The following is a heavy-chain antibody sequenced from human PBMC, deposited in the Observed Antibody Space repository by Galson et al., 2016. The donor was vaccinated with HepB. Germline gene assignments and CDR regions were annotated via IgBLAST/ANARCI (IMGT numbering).Heavy chain of an antibody. D-gene: IGHD2-2*01. CDR1: GGSISSSYY. CDR3: ARAHCSTVGCNHPYYFDN. V-gene: IGHV4-39*01. CDR2: MYYSGNT. J-gene: IGHJ4*02. Sequence: ETLSLTCTVSGGSISSSYYWGWIRQPPGKGLEWIGSMYYSGNTYYNPSLKSRVTISVDTSKNQFSLQLSSVTAADTAVYYCARAHCSTVGCNHPYYFDNWGQGTLVTVSP.